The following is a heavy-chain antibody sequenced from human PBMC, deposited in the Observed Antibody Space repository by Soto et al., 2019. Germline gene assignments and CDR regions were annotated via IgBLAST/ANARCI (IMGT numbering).Heavy chain of an antibody. CDR2: ISAYNGNT. D-gene: IGHD3-10*01. V-gene: IGHV1-18*01. CDR1: GYTFTSYG. J-gene: IGHJ3*02. Sequence: QVQLVQSGAEVKKPGASVKVSCKASGYTFTSYGISWVRQAPGQGLEWMGWISAYNGNTNYAQKLQGRVTMTTDTATSTAYRERRSLRSDDTAVYYCARGPGAVVRGVIDDAFDIWGQGTMVTVSS. CDR3: ARGPGAVVRGVIDDAFDI.